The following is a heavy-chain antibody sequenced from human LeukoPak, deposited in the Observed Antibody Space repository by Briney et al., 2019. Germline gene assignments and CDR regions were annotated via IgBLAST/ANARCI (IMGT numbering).Heavy chain of an antibody. CDR1: GFTFSSYA. D-gene: IGHD1-26*01. J-gene: IGHJ4*02. CDR3: AKYQVGATTGGSDY. CDR2: ISGSGGST. Sequence: GGSLRLSCAASGFTFSSYAMSWVRQAPGKGLEWVSAISGSGGSTYYADSVKGRFTISRDNSKNTLYLQMNSLRAEDTAVYYCAKYQVGATTGGSDYWGQGTLVTVSS. V-gene: IGHV3-23*01.